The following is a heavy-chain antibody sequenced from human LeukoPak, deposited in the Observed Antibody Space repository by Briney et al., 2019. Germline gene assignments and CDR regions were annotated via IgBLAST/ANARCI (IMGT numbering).Heavy chain of an antibody. J-gene: IGHJ3*02. CDR1: GFTFSSYS. Sequence: GGSLRLSCAASGFTFSSYSMNWVRRAPGKGLEWVSSISSSSSYIYYADSVKGRFTISRDNAKNSLYLQMNSLRAEDTAVYYCARALGVTGAFDIWGQGTMVTVSS. V-gene: IGHV3-21*01. CDR2: ISSSSSYI. D-gene: IGHD2-21*02. CDR3: ARALGVTGAFDI.